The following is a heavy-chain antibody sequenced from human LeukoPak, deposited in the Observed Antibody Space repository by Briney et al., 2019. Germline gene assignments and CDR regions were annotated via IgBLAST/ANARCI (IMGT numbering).Heavy chain of an antibody. CDR3: ARGNSEIPIFGVVIGYYYMDV. CDR1: GGSMSSCY. CDR2: IYYSGST. V-gene: IGHV4-59*01. J-gene: IGHJ6*03. Sequence: SGTLSLTCTVSGGSMSSCYCSCIRQPPGKGLEWIGYIYYSGSTNYNPSLKSRVTISVDTSKNQFSLKLRSVTAADTAVYYCARGNSEIPIFGVVIGYYYMDVWGKGTTVTVSS. D-gene: IGHD3-3*01.